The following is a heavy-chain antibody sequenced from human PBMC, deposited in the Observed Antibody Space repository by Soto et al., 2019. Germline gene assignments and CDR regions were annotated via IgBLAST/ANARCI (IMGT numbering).Heavy chain of an antibody. J-gene: IGHJ4*02. V-gene: IGHV5-51*01. CDR1: VYRFTNYW. Sequence: PGESLKISCKGSVYRFTNYWIGWVRQMPGKGLEWMGIIYPGDSDTRYSPSFQGQVTISADKSINTAYLQWSSLKASDTAMYYCARDFWGGTTSYKFDYGGRETKVTVP. CDR3: ARDFWGGTTSYKFDY. CDR2: IYPGDSDT. D-gene: IGHD3-3*01.